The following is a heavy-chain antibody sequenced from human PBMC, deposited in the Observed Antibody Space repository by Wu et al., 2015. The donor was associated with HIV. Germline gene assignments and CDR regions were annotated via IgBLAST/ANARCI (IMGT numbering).Heavy chain of an antibody. CDR2: SDPEDGET. J-gene: IGHJ3*01. CDR3: ATLIRYNLNDKADAFDF. V-gene: IGHV1-24*01. Sequence: HDQLVQSGAEVKKPGASVKVSCKVSGYTLSKLSVHWVRQAPGKGLEWMGGSDPEDGETVYAQKFQGRVTLTEDTSTDTAYMELTRLRSEDTAVYYYATLIRYNLNDKADAFDFWGHGTMVTVSS. CDR1: GYTLSKLS. D-gene: IGHD1-1*01.